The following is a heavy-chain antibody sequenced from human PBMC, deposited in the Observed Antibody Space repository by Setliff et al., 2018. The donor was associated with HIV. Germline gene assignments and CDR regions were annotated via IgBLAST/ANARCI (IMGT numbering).Heavy chain of an antibody. D-gene: IGHD3-22*01. Sequence: PGKALEWLAHIFSNDEQSYRASLKGRLTISKDTSKSQVVLTMTNMDPVDTATYYCVRFFDSSGYYRYYFDSWGQGTQVTVSS. J-gene: IGHJ4*02. CDR3: VRFFDSSGYYRYYFDS. CDR2: IFSNDEQ. V-gene: IGHV2-26*01.